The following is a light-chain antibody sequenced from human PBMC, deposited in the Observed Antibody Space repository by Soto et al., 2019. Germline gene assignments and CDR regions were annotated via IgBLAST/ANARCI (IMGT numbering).Light chain of an antibody. CDR3: QQRSNWQVT. J-gene: IGKJ5*01. V-gene: IGKV3-11*01. Sequence: EIVLTQSPVTLSLSPGERATLLGRASRKSISSLAWYHQQPGEAPSLLIYDASNRATGIPARFSGSGSGTDLSLLISSLEPEDFAVYYCQQRSNWQVTFGQGTRLEIK. CDR2: DAS. CDR1: RKSISS.